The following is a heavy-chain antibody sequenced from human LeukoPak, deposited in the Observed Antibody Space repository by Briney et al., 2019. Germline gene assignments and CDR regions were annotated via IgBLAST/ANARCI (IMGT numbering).Heavy chain of an antibody. J-gene: IGHJ4*02. CDR1: GFTFSSYW. CDR2: IKQDGSEK. D-gene: IGHD6-13*01. V-gene: IGHV3-7*01. Sequence: GGSLRLSCAASGFTFSSYWMSRVRQAPGKGLEWVANIKQDGSEKYYVDSVKGRFTISRDNAKNSLYRQMNSLRAEDTAVYYCAREQEGSSWDFDYWGQGTLVTVSS. CDR3: AREQEGSSWDFDY.